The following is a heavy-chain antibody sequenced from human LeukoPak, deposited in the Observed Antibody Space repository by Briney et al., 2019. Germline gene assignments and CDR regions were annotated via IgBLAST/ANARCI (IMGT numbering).Heavy chain of an antibody. CDR1: GGSFSGYY. Sequence: SETLSLTCAVYGGSFSGYYWSWIRQHPGKGLEWIGYIYYSGSTYYNPSLKSRVTISVDTSKNQFSLKLSSVTAADTAVYYCARDHPSYCSGGSCYDYYYGMDVWGQGTTVTVSS. V-gene: IGHV4-31*11. D-gene: IGHD2-15*01. J-gene: IGHJ6*02. CDR2: IYYSGST. CDR3: ARDHPSYCSGGSCYDYYYGMDV.